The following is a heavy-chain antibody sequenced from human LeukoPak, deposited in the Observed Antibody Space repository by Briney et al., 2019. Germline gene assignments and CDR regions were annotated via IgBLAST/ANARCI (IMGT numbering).Heavy chain of an antibody. J-gene: IGHJ4*02. CDR2: ISGSGGST. CDR1: GFTFSSYA. Sequence: PGGSLRLSCAASGFTFSSYAMSWVRQAPGKGLEWVSAISGSGGSTYYADSVKGRFTISRDNSKNTLYLQMSSLRAEDTAVYYCAKGLGDIVVVPAAEFDYWGQGTLVTVSS. CDR3: AKGLGDIVVVPAAEFDY. D-gene: IGHD2-2*01. V-gene: IGHV3-23*01.